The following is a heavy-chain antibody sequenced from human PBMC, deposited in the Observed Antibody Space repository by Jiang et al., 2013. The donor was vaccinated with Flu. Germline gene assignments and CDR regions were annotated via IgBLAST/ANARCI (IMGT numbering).Heavy chain of an antibody. CDR3: ARQSVAAAGTIDY. D-gene: IGHD6-13*01. Sequence: GPGLVKPSETLSLTCTVSGGSISSSSYYWGWIRQPPGKGLEWIGSIYYSGSTYYNPSLKSRVTISVDTSKNQFSLKLSSVTAADTAVYYCARQSVAAAGTIDYWGQGTLVTVSS. CDR2: IYYSGST. J-gene: IGHJ4*02. V-gene: IGHV4-39*01. CDR1: GGSISSSSYY.